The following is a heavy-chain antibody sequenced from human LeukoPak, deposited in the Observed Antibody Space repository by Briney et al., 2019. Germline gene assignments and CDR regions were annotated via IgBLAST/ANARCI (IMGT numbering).Heavy chain of an antibody. CDR3: ARDSAADDNDFNV. Sequence: GGSLRLSCIPSGFSFSSYGMHWVRQAPGKGLEWVAVIWSHGNRKHHSDSVEGRFAISRDNSKNILYLQMNNLRAEDTALYYCARDSAADDNDFNVWGQGTMVTVSS. J-gene: IGHJ3*01. D-gene: IGHD6-25*01. V-gene: IGHV3-33*01. CDR2: IWSHGNRK. CDR1: GFSFSSYG.